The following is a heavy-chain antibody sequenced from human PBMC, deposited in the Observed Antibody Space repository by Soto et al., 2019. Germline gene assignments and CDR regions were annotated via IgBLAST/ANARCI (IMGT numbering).Heavy chain of an antibody. CDR2: TNPNSGGT. CDR3: ARDLRGYSGYTFDY. D-gene: IGHD5-12*01. Sequence: ASVKVSCKASGYTFTGYYMHWVRQAPGQGLEWMGWTNPNSGGTNYAQKFQGRVTMTRDTSISTAYMELSRLRSDDTAVYYCARDLRGYSGYTFDYWGQGTLVTVSS. CDR1: GYTFTGYY. J-gene: IGHJ4*02. V-gene: IGHV1-2*02.